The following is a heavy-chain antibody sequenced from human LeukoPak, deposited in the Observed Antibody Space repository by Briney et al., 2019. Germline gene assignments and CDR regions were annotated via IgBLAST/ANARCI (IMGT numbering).Heavy chain of an antibody. Sequence: PGGSLRLSCTASGFTFGDYAMSWFRQAPGKGLEWVGFIRSKAYGGTTEYAASVKGRFTISRDDSKSIAYLQMNSLKTEDTAVYYCTRDRLGYGDRDKLHMDVWGKGTTVTVSS. J-gene: IGHJ6*03. V-gene: IGHV3-49*03. CDR1: GFTFGDYA. D-gene: IGHD4-17*01. CDR2: IRSKAYGGTT. CDR3: TRDRLGYGDRDKLHMDV.